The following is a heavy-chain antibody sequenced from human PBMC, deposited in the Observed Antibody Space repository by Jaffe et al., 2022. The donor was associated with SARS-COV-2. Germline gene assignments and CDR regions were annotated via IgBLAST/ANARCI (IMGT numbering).Heavy chain of an antibody. D-gene: IGHD1-7*01. CDR1: GFTFSNFA. CDR2: ISPSGSDS. CDR3: AKRSRPGTYFFDY. J-gene: IGHJ4*02. V-gene: IGHV3-23*04. Sequence: EVQLVESGGGLVEPGGSLRLSCAASGFTFSNFAMTWVRQAPGEGLEWVSSISPSGSDSYYADSVKGRFTISRDKSKNTLYLQMSSLRAEDSALYYCAKRSRPGTYFFDYCGQGTLVTVSS.